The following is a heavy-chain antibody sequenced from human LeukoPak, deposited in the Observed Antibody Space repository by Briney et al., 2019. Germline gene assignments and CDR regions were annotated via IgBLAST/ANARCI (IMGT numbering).Heavy chain of an antibody. Sequence: GGSLRLSCAASGFTFSSYSRNWVRQAPGKGLEWVSSISSSSSYIYYADSVKGRFTISRDNAKNSLYLQMNSLRAEDTAVYYCARDPALVYYDRSGYRFDYWGQGTLVTVSS. D-gene: IGHD3-22*01. CDR3: ARDPALVYYDRSGYRFDY. CDR2: ISSSSSYI. CDR1: GFTFSSYS. J-gene: IGHJ4*02. V-gene: IGHV3-21*01.